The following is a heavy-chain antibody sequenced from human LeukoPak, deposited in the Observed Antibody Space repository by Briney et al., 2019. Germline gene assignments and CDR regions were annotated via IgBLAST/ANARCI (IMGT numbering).Heavy chain of an antibody. CDR3: VKEILVTTSPFDY. CDR1: GFAFSAYA. J-gene: IGHJ4*02. Sequence: GGSLRLSCSASGFAFSAYAMHWVRQAPGKGLEYTAAINSNGSSTYYIDSVRGRFTLSRDNSKNTVYLQMSSLRAGDTAVYYCVKEILVTTSPFDYWGQGTLVTVSS. V-gene: IGHV3-64D*06. CDR2: INSNGSST. D-gene: IGHD4-17*01.